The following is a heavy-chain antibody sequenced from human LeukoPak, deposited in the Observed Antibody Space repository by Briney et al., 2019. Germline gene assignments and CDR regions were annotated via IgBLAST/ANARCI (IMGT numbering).Heavy chain of an antibody. V-gene: IGHV4-59*11. D-gene: IGHD4-23*01. J-gene: IGHJ4*02. CDR1: GVSISGQY. CDR3: ARQDYGGNSALGG. CDR2: IYHRGGPYYSPSLSGTT. Sequence: PSETLSLTCTVYGVSISGQYWSWIRQAPGEGLEWLSYIYHRGGPYYSPSLSGTTYYNPSLTSRVTISLDKSNNHVSLEVNSVTAADTAVYYCARQDYGGNSALGGWGRGILVTVSS.